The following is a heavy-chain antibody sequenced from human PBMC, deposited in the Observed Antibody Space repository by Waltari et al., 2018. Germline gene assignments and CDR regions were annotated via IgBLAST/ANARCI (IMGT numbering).Heavy chain of an antibody. Sequence: QVQLQASGPGLVKPSETLSLTCSVSGVSITNTSSYWAWIRHPPGKGMEWSGHIYYIGSTYYHPSLNIRVTMYVNPSKNQFTLNLNSVTAADTAVYYCARAARILITFGGVSAFDPWGQGTLVTVSS. V-gene: IGHV4-39*01. CDR1: GVSITNTSSY. J-gene: IGHJ5*02. CDR2: IYYIGST. D-gene: IGHD3-16*01. CDR3: ARAARILITFGGVSAFDP.